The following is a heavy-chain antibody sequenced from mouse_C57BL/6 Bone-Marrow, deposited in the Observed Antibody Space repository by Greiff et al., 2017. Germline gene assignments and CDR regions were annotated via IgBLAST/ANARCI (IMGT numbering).Heavy chain of an antibody. CDR2: IDPSDSYT. CDR1: GYTFTSYW. J-gene: IGHJ3*01. Sequence: VQLQQPGAELVMPGASVKLSCKASGYTFTSYWMHWVKQRPGQGLEWIGEIDPSDSYTNYNQKFKGKSTLTVDKSSSTAYMQLSSLTSEDSAVYDCAREGGGSSLFAYWGQGTLVTVSA. V-gene: IGHV1-69*01. D-gene: IGHD1-1*01. CDR3: AREGGGSSLFAY.